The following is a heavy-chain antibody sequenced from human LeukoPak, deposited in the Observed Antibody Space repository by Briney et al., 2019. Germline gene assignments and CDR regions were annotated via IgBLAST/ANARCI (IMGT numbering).Heavy chain of an antibody. D-gene: IGHD5-18*01. V-gene: IGHV4-59*01. CDR1: GGSISIYY. Sequence: SETLSLTCTVSGGSISIYYWSWIRQPPGKGLEWIGYIYYSGSTNYNPSLKSRVTISVDTSKNQFSLKLSSVTAADTAVYYCARSQWRTAMAPLPDYWGQGTLVTVSS. J-gene: IGHJ4*02. CDR3: ARSQWRTAMAPLPDY. CDR2: IYYSGST.